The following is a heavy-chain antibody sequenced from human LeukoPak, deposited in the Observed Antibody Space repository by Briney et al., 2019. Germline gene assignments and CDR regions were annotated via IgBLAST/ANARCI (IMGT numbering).Heavy chain of an antibody. CDR2: IYSSGST. Sequence: PSETLSLTCNVSGGSIRGYYWSWIRQPPGKGLEWIGYIYSSGSTNYNPSLKSRVTMSVDTSKNQFSLKVSSVTAADTAVYYCARVFDSGSQAYFYYMDVWGKETTVTIFS. CDR1: GGSIRGYY. D-gene: IGHD3-10*01. CDR3: ARVFDSGSQAYFYYMDV. J-gene: IGHJ6*03. V-gene: IGHV4-59*01.